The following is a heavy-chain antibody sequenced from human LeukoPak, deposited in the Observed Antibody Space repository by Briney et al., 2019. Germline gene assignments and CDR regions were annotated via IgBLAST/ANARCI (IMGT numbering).Heavy chain of an antibody. CDR1: GYTFTSYG. CDR3: ARLIKKWSGSGWYFYYYYYMDV. V-gene: IGHV1-2*02. D-gene: IGHD6-19*01. J-gene: IGHJ6*03. CDR2: INPNSGGT. Sequence: ASVKVSCKASGYTFTSYGISWVRQAPGQGLEWMGWINPNSGGTNYAQKFQGRVTMTRDTSISTAYMELSRLRSDDTAVYYCARLIKKWSGSGWYFYYYYYMDVWGKGTTVTVSS.